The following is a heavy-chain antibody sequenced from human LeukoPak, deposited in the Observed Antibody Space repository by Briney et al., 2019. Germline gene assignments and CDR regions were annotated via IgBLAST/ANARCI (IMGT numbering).Heavy chain of an antibody. D-gene: IGHD6-19*01. V-gene: IGHV3-33*01. J-gene: IGHJ4*02. CDR3: ARDLRALVAVAGIGIDY. Sequence: GGSLRLSCAASGFTFSSYGMHWVRQAPGKGLGWVAVIRYDGSNKYYADSVKGRFTISRDNSKNTLYLQMNSLRAEDTAVYYCARDLRALVAVAGIGIDYWGQGTLVTVSS. CDR2: IRYDGSNK. CDR1: GFTFSSYG.